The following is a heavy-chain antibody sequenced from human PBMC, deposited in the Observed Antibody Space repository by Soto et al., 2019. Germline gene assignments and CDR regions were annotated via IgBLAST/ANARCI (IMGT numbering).Heavy chain of an antibody. J-gene: IGHJ4*02. CDR3: ASLFNYYDSSGYAEYYFDH. Sequence: ASETLSLTCAVYGGSFIGYYWTWIRQPPGTGLEWIGEINHSGSTNYSPSLKSRVTISVDTSKNQFSLKLSAVTAADTAVYYCASLFNYYDSSGYAEYYFDHWGQGTLVTVS. CDR2: INHSGST. V-gene: IGHV4-34*01. D-gene: IGHD3-22*01. CDR1: GGSFIGYY.